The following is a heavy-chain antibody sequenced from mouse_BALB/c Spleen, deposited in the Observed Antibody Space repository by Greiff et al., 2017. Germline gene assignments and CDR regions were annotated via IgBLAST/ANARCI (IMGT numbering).Heavy chain of an antibody. CDR1: GYSITSDYA. CDR3: AREDGNYRFAY. D-gene: IGHD2-1*01. V-gene: IGHV3-2*02. CDR2: ISYSGST. J-gene: IGHJ3*01. Sequence: EVQLVESGPGLVKPSQSLSLTCTVTGYSITSDYAWNWIRQFPGNKLEWMGYISYSGSTSYNPSLKSRISITRDTSKNQFFLQLNSVTTEDTATYYCAREDGNYRFAYWGQGTLVTVSA.